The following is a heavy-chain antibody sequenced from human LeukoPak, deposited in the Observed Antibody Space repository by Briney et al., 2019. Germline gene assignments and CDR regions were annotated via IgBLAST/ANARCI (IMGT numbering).Heavy chain of an antibody. V-gene: IGHV4-59*11. CDR1: GGSISSHY. J-gene: IGHJ4*02. CDR3: ARFSSSGSTFDY. CDR2: IYYSGST. D-gene: IGHD3-22*01. Sequence: SETLSLTCTVSGGSISSHYWSWIRQPPGKGLEGIGYIYYSGSTNYNPSLKSRVTISVDTSKNQFSLKLSSVTAADTAVYYCARFSSSGSTFDYWGQGTLVTVSS.